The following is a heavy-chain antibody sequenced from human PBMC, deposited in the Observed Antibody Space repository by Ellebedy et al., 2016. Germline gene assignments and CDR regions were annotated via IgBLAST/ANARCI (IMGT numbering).Heavy chain of an antibody. CDR2: INWNGGST. CDR3: ASAYYYGSGSLYYYGTDV. J-gene: IGHJ6*02. D-gene: IGHD3-10*01. Sequence: GESLKISCAASGFTFDDYGMSWVRQAPGKGLEWVSGINWNGGSTGYADSVKGRFTISRDNSKNTLYLQMNSLRAEDTAVYYCASAYYYGSGSLYYYGTDVWGQGTTVTVSS. V-gene: IGHV3-20*04. CDR1: GFTFDDYG.